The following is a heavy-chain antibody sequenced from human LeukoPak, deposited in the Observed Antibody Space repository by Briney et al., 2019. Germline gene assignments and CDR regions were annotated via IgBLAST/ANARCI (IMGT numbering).Heavy chain of an antibody. Sequence: GGSLRLSCAASGFTFSIYGMHWLRQAPGKGLEWVAVISDDGSKKFYADSVKGRFTISRDNSKNTLYLQMDSLRAEDTAVYHCAKALSYGDTYYFDYWGQGTLATVSS. CDR1: GFTFSIYG. J-gene: IGHJ4*02. CDR3: AKALSYGDTYYFDY. D-gene: IGHD4-17*01. V-gene: IGHV3-30*18. CDR2: ISDDGSKK.